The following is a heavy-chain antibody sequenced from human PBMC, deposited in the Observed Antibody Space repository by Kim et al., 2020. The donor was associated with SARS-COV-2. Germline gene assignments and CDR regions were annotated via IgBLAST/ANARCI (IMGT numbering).Heavy chain of an antibody. CDR3: ARTYDSSGYSEFDP. V-gene: IGHV3-48*03. J-gene: IGHJ5*02. Sequence: ADSVKGRFTISRDNAKNSLYLQMNSLRAEDTAVYYCARTYDSSGYSEFDPWGQGTLVTVSS. D-gene: IGHD3-22*01.